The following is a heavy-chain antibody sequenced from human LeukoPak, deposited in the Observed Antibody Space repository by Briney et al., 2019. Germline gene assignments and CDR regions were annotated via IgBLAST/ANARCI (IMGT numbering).Heavy chain of an antibody. CDR3: AKDRGDSGSYPDY. CDR2: ISSNGGST. V-gene: IGHV3-64*01. D-gene: IGHD1-26*01. Sequence: GGSLRLSCAASGFTFSSYAMHWVRQAPGKGLEYVSAISSNGGSTYYANSVKGRFTISRDNSKNTLYLQMNSLRAEDTAVYYCAKDRGDSGSYPDYWGQGTLVTVSS. J-gene: IGHJ4*02. CDR1: GFTFSSYA.